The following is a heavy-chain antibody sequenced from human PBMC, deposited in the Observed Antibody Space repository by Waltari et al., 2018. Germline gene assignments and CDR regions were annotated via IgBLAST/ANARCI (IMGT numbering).Heavy chain of an antibody. CDR3: ARGSSSAGRHY. V-gene: IGHV3-48*04. D-gene: IGHD6-6*01. J-gene: IGHJ4*02. Sequence: EVQLVESGGGLVQPGGSLRLSCAASGFPFSSYSMNWVRQAPGKGLGWVSYISSSNSTIYYADSVKGRFTISRDNAKNSLYLQMNSLRAEDTAVYYCARGSSSAGRHYWGQGTLVTVSS. CDR1: GFPFSSYS. CDR2: ISSSNSTI.